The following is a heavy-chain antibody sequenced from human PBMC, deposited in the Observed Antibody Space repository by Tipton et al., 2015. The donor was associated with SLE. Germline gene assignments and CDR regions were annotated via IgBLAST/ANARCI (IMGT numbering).Heavy chain of an antibody. CDR2: IYYSGST. CDR1: NGSISSRPYY. J-gene: IGHJ6*03. Sequence: TLSLTCTVSNGSISSRPYYWGWLRQSQGKGLEWVGSIYYSGSTYYNPSLKSRVTISVDTSRNQCSLNLTSVTAADTAVYYCARGPYYYMDVWGKGTTVTVSS. CDR3: ARGPYYYMDV. V-gene: IGHV4-39*07.